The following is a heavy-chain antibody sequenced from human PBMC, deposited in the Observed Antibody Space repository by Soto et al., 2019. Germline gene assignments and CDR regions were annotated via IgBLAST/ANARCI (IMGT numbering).Heavy chain of an antibody. D-gene: IGHD1-26*01. J-gene: IGHJ4*02. CDR1: GFTFSNAW. CDR2: IKSKTDGGTT. Sequence: EVQLVESGGGLVKPGGSLRLSCAASGFTFSNAWMSWVRQAPGKGLEWFGRIKSKTDGGTTDYAAPVKGRFTISRDDSKTTLYLQMNSLKTEDTAVYYCTTASVGATWWGQGTLVTVSS. CDR3: TTASVGATW. V-gene: IGHV3-15*01.